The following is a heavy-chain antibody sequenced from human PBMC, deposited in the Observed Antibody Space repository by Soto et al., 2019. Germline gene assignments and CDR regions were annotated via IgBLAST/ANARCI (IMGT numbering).Heavy chain of an antibody. CDR1: GFTFSNYW. J-gene: IGHJ4*01. CDR3: AGDHIDGWKFAY. Sequence: EVQLVESGGGLVQPGGSLRLSCAASGFTFSNYWMSWVRQAPGKGLEWVANIRQDGNENYYVDSVKGRFTTSRDNTKNSFYLQMNSLRAGDTVVDCWAGDHIDGWKFAYWGRGNLVTVSS. D-gene: IGHD6-19*01. CDR2: IRQDGNEN. V-gene: IGHV3-7*01.